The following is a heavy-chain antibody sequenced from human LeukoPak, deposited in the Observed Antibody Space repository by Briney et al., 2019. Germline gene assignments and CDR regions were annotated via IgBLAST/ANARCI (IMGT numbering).Heavy chain of an antibody. D-gene: IGHD1-26*01. V-gene: IGHV3-9*01. CDR1: GFSFDDYA. J-gene: IGHJ4*02. CDR2: ISWNSGGI. Sequence: GGSLRLSCAVSGFSFDDYAMHWVRQAPGKGLEWVSGISWNSGGIGYADSVKGRFTISRDNSKNTLYLQMNSLRAEDTAVYYCATWVRGSYSVDYWGQGTLVTVSS. CDR3: ATWVRGSYSVDY.